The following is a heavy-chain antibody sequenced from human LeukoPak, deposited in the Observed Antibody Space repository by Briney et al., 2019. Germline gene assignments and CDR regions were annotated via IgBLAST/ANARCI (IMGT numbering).Heavy chain of an antibody. D-gene: IGHD1-26*01. CDR1: GFTFSSYG. Sequence: GGSLRLSCAASGFTFSSYGMHWVRQAPGKGLEWVAVISYDGSNKYYADSVKGRFIISRDNSKNTLYLQMNSLRAEDTAVYYCATPEWESHPGDAFDIWGQGTMVTVSS. CDR2: ISYDGSNK. CDR3: ATPEWESHPGDAFDI. V-gene: IGHV3-30*03. J-gene: IGHJ3*02.